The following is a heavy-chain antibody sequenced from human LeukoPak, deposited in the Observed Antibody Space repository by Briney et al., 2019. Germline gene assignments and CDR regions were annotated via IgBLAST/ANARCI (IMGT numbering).Heavy chain of an antibody. CDR3: ARDMRTSGYDPVPYYYYGMDV. J-gene: IGHJ6*02. D-gene: IGHD5-12*01. V-gene: IGHV1-18*01. CDR1: GYTFTSYG. Sequence: VASVKVSCKASGYTFTSYGISWVRQAPGQGLEWMGWISAYNGNTNYAQKLQGRVTMTTDTSTSTAYMELRSLRSDDTAVYYCARDMRTSGYDPVPYYYYGMDVWGQGTTVTVSS. CDR2: ISAYNGNT.